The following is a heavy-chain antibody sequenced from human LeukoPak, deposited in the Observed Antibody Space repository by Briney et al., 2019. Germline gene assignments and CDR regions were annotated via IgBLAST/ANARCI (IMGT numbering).Heavy chain of an antibody. J-gene: IGHJ4*02. CDR3: ARAVAGPYDPFDY. Sequence: PGGSLRLSCAASGFTFSSYAMHWVRQAPGKGLEWVAVISYDGSNKYYADSVKGRFTISRDNSKNTLYLQMNSLRAEDTAVYYCARAVAGPYDPFDYWGQGTLVTVSS. CDR1: GFTFSSYA. V-gene: IGHV3-30-3*01. CDR2: ISYDGSNK. D-gene: IGHD6-19*01.